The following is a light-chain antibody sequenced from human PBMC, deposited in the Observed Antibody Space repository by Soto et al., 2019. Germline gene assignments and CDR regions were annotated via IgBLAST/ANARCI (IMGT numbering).Light chain of an antibody. J-gene: IGKJ2*01. Sequence: DIQMTQSPSTLSASVGDRVTVTCRASQSIGDALAWYQQKPGKAPNLLISKASTLESGVPSRFSGSGSGTEFTLTSSSLQPDDFTTYYCQQYYRYLTFGQGTKLEI. V-gene: IGKV1-5*03. CDR3: QQYYRYLT. CDR2: KAS. CDR1: QSIGDA.